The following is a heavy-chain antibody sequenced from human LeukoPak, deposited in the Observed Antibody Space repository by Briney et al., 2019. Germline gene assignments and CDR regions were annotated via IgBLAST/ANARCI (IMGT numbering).Heavy chain of an antibody. CDR3: AKDLGQRWLQSDAFDI. CDR1: GFIFAGYT. Sequence: QPGGSLRLSCAASGFIFAGYTMNWVRQAPGKGLEWVSVIGATGGSTFYADSVKGRFTISRDNSKNTLYLQINSLRAEDTAIYYCAKDLGQRWLQSDAFDIWGQGTMVTVSS. CDR2: IGATGGST. V-gene: IGHV3-23*01. J-gene: IGHJ3*02. D-gene: IGHD5-12*01.